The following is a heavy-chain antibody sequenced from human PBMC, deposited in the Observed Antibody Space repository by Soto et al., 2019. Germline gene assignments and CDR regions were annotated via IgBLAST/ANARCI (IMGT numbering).Heavy chain of an antibody. CDR2: ISSSDGTI. J-gene: IGHJ4*02. V-gene: IGHV3-11*01. Sequence: QVQLVESGGGLVKPGGSLRLSCAASGFTFDNYYMSWIRQAPGKGLEWVSYISSSDGTIYYADSLKGRFTISRDNAKNSLYLQMNSLRAEDTAVYYCAREINYSKYPRVIDYWGQGTLVTVSS. D-gene: IGHD1-7*01. CDR3: AREINYSKYPRVIDY. CDR1: GFTFDNYY.